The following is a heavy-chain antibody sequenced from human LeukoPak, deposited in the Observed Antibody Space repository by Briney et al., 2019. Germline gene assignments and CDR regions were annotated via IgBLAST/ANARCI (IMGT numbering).Heavy chain of an antibody. Sequence: GGSLRLSCAASGFTFSSYAMHWVRQAPGKGLEWVAVVSHDGINKHYADSVKGRFTISRDNSKNTLYLQTNSLRAEDTAVFYCAKDRVFEGYYGSGSYYILSVSLDFWGQGTLVTVSS. V-gene: IGHV3-30*18. D-gene: IGHD3-10*01. CDR1: GFTFSSYA. J-gene: IGHJ4*02. CDR3: AKDRVFEGYYGSGSYYILSVSLDF. CDR2: VSHDGINK.